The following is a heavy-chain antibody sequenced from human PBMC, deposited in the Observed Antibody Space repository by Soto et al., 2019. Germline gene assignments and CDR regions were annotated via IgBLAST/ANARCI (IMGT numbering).Heavy chain of an antibody. D-gene: IGHD6-13*01. CDR2: ISWDGGST. CDR3: AKDIAAAGTGSFDY. J-gene: IGHJ4*02. V-gene: IGHV3-43*01. Sequence: VQLVESGGVVVQPGGSLRLSCAASGFTFDDYTMHWVRQAPGKGLEWVSLISWDGGSTYYADSVKGRFTISRDNSKNSLYLQMNSLRTEDTALYYCAKDIAAAGTGSFDYWGQGTLVTVSS. CDR1: GFTFDDYT.